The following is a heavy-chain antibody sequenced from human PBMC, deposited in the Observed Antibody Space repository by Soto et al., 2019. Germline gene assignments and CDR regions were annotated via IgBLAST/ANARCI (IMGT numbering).Heavy chain of an antibody. CDR1: GGTFSSYA. J-gene: IGHJ6*02. CDR2: IIPIFGTA. D-gene: IGHD2-15*01. CDR3: ASPAYCSGGSCYSGYGMDV. V-gene: IGHV1-69*01. Sequence: QVQLVQSGAEVKKPGSSVKVSCKASGGTFSSYAISWVRQAPGQGLEWMGGIIPIFGTANYAQKFQGRVTITADESTSTAYMELSSLRSEDTAVYYCASPAYCSGGSCYSGYGMDVCGQGTTVTVSS.